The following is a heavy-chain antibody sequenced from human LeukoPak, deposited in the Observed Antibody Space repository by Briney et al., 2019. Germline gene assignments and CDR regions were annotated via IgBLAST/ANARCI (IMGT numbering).Heavy chain of an antibody. CDR3: ARFSNDHGVKFDY. Sequence: SETLSLTCTVSGGSISSGGYYWSWVRQHPEKGLEWIGYIYYSGTAYYNPSLKGRVTMSVDTSKNQFSLKLDSVTAADTAVYYCARFSNDHGVKFDYWGQGTLVTVSS. CDR1: GGSISSGGYY. D-gene: IGHD4-17*01. CDR2: IYYSGTA. J-gene: IGHJ4*02. V-gene: IGHV4-31*03.